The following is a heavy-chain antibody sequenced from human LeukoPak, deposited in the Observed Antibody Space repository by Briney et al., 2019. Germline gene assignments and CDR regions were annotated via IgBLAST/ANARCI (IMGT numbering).Heavy chain of an antibody. CDR3: AKDSRPWNYLFYYGMDV. Sequence: GGSLRLSCAAYGFTFSIYGMHWVRQAPGKGLEWVAVIWYDGSNKYYADSVKGRFTISRDNSKNTLYLQMNSLRAEDTAVYYCAKDSRPWNYLFYYGMDVWGQGTTVTVSS. CDR2: IWYDGSNK. CDR1: GFTFSIYG. J-gene: IGHJ6*02. V-gene: IGHV3-33*06. D-gene: IGHD1-7*01.